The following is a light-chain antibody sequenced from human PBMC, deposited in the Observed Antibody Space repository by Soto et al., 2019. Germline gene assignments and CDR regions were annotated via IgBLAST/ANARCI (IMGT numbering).Light chain of an antibody. J-gene: IGKJ4*01. Sequence: IQMTQSPSSLSASVGDRVTITCRASQSISSYLNWYQQKPGKAPKLLIYAASSLQSGVPSRFSGSGSGTDFTLTISSLQPEDFATYYCQQSYSTLLTSGGGSKVDI. CDR2: AAS. CDR1: QSISSY. V-gene: IGKV1-39*01. CDR3: QQSYSTLLT.